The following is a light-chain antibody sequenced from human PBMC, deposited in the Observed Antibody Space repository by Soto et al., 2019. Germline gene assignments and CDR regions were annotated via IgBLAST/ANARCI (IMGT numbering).Light chain of an antibody. CDR1: QDISKY. CDR3: QQYDNLSWT. Sequence: DIEMTQSPSSLSASVGDRVTITCQASQDISKYLNWYQQKPGKAPKLLIYDASNLETGVPSRFSGSGSGTDFTFTISSLQPEDIATYYCQQYDNLSWTFGQGTKVEIK. V-gene: IGKV1-33*01. CDR2: DAS. J-gene: IGKJ1*01.